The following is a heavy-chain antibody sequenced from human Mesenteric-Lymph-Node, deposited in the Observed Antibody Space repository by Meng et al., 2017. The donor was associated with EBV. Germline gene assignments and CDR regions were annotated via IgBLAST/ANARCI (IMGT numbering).Heavy chain of an antibody. Sequence: VQLQRWGVGLLTLSETLLRTRAVYGWSVSGCCRSWVRQSPGKGLEWIGETNHSGYTSYNPSLKSRVTISPDTSKNQFSLKLSSVTAADTAMYYCARGRIAARSPWFDPWGQGTLVTVSS. V-gene: IGHV4-34*01. CDR2: TNHSGYT. CDR3: ARGRIAARSPWFDP. J-gene: IGHJ5*02. D-gene: IGHD6-6*01. CDR1: GWSVSGCC.